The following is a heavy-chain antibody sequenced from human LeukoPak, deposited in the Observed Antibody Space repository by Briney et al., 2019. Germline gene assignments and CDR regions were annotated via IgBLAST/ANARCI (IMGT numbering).Heavy chain of an antibody. CDR1: GGSISSSSYY. CDR3: ARAGYSSSWSPKPFQH. V-gene: IGHV4-39*01. CDR2: IYYSGST. J-gene: IGHJ1*01. D-gene: IGHD6-13*01. Sequence: ASETLSLTXTVSGGSISSSSYYWGWIRQPPGKGLEWIGSIYYSGSTYYNPSLKSRVTISVDTSKNQFSLKLSSVTAADTAVYYCARAGYSSSWSPKPFQHWGQGTLVTVSS.